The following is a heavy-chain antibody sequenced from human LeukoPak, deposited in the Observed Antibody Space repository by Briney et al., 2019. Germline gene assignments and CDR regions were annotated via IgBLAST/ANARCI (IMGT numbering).Heavy chain of an antibody. Sequence: PGGSLRLSCTVTGFTITNYWMTWVRQAPGKGLECVAYIKGDGSEKNYVDSVKGRFSISRDHAKNSLYLQMNSLRAEDTAIYYCVRQAGVSWGQGTLVTVSS. CDR1: GFTITNYW. J-gene: IGHJ5*02. CDR2: IKGDGSEK. CDR3: VRQAGVS. V-gene: IGHV3-7*01. D-gene: IGHD6-19*01.